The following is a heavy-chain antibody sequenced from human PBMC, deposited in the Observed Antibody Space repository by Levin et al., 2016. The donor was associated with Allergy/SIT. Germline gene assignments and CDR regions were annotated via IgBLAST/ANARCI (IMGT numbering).Heavy chain of an antibody. CDR3: ARGSAAHYYSYYYGLDV. V-gene: IGHV4-59*01. Sequence: WIRQPPGKGLEWIGYVYYSGRTNYNPALKSRVTISLDTSRTQFSLNLKTVTAADTAVYYCARGSAAHYYSYYYGLDVWGQGTTVTVSS. J-gene: IGHJ6*02. D-gene: IGHD6-13*01. CDR2: VYYSGRT.